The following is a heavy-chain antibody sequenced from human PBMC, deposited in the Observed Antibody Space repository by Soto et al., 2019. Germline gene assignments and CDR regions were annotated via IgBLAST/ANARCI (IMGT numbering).Heavy chain of an antibody. CDR3: ERGYFDSRHGYDL. CDR2: IFTRDSET. Sequence: XESLKLSRQCRGHFCNNHWIGLVHQTPRKGLEWMGLIFTRDSETKTSPSFQGHVSFSVDNSITTVYLQWTSLKTTDTGIYFWERGYFDSRHGYDLWGQGTLVTVSS. V-gene: IGHV5-51*07. D-gene: IGHD3-9*01. J-gene: IGHJ4*02. CDR1: GHFCNNHW.